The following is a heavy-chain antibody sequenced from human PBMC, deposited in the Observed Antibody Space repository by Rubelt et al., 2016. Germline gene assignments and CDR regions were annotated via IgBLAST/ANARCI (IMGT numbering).Heavy chain of an antibody. J-gene: IGHJ4*02. V-gene: IGHV3-23*04. CDR2: IGASGSST. D-gene: IGHD3-22*01. CDR3: ARLFSSASDY. Sequence: EVQLVESGGAFIQPGGSLSLSCTTSGFTFSTYPMTWVRQAPGKGLEWVSSIGASGSSTYYADPGKGRFTISRDNSMNTLYLQMNSLRAEDTALYYCARLFSSASDYWGQGSLVTVSS. CDR1: GFTFSTYP.